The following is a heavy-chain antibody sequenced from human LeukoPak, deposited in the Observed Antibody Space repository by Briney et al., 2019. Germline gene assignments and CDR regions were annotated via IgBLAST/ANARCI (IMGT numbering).Heavy chain of an antibody. CDR1: GGSISSYY. Sequence: SETLSLTCTVSGGSISSYYWSWIRQPPGKGLEWIGYIYYSGSTNYNPSLKSRVTISVDASKNQFSLELSSVTAADTAVYYCARGLYSSSWSYWGQGTLVTVSS. CDR3: ARGLYSSSWSY. CDR2: IYYSGST. V-gene: IGHV4-59*01. J-gene: IGHJ4*02. D-gene: IGHD6-13*01.